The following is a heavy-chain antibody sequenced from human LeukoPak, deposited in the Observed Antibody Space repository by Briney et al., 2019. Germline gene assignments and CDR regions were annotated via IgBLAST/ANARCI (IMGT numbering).Heavy chain of an antibody. CDR1: GGSISSYY. CDR2: IYYSGST. D-gene: IGHD4-17*01. V-gene: IGHV4-59*01. Sequence: SETLSLTCTVSGGSISSYYRSWIRQPPGKGLEWIGYIYYSGSTNYNPSLKSRVTISVDTSKNQFSLKLSSVTAADTAVYYCARSNPFYGVRAFDIWGQGTMVTVSS. CDR3: ARSNPFYGVRAFDI. J-gene: IGHJ3*02.